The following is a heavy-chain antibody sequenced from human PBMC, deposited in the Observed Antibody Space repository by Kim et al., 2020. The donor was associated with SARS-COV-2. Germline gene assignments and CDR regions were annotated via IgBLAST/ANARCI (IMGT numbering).Heavy chain of an antibody. Sequence: GGSLRLSCVASGFDFRNYAMHWVRQTPDKGLEWVAMILFDGSEKQYADSVKGRFTVSRDNSKNTWSLQMTSLRTEDTAMYYCARYRSGYTPINYFVHWGRGVLVAVSS. V-gene: IGHV3-30*04. CDR3: ARYRSGYTPINYFVH. J-gene: IGHJ4*02. CDR2: ILFDGSEK. D-gene: IGHD5-12*01. CDR1: GFDFRNYA.